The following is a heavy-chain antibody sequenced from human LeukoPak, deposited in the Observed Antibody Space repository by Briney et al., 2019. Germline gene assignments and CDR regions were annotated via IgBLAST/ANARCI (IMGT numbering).Heavy chain of an antibody. V-gene: IGHV3-21*01. CDR2: ISSSSYI. D-gene: IGHD3-10*01. CDR1: GFTFSSYI. J-gene: IGHJ4*02. Sequence: GGSLRLSCAASGFTFSSYIMNWVRQAPGKGLEWVSSISSSSYIYYADSVKGRFTISRDNAKDSLYLQMNSLRAEDTAVYYCARGGAMVRGVVDYWGQGTLVTVSS. CDR3: ARGGAMVRGVVDY.